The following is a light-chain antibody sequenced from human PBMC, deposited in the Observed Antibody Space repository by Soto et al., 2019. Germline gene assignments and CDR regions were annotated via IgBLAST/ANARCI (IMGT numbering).Light chain of an antibody. CDR2: GAS. CDR1: QSVSNN. V-gene: IGKV3-15*01. J-gene: IGKJ5*01. Sequence: EIVITQSPSTVSVSPGERATLSCRASQSVSNNLAWYQQKSGQAPRLLIHGASKRATGIPARFSGSGSGTEFTLTISSLQSEDFAVYYCQPYKNWPPITFGQGTRLEIK. CDR3: QPYKNWPPIT.